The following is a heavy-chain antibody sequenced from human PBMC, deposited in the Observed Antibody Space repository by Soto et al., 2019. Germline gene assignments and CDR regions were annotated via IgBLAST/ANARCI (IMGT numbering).Heavy chain of an antibody. D-gene: IGHD5-12*01. J-gene: IGHJ6*03. CDR1: GGSISSYY. V-gene: IGHV4-59*08. CDR2: IYYSGST. CDR3: ARVRGNSGYDRGSFHYYYHMDV. Sequence: PSETLSLTCTVSGGSISSYYWSWIRQPPGKGLEWIGYIYYSGSTNYNPSLKSRVTISVDTSKNQFSLKLSSVTAADTAVYYCARVRGNSGYDRGSFHYYYHMDVWGKGTTVTVSS.